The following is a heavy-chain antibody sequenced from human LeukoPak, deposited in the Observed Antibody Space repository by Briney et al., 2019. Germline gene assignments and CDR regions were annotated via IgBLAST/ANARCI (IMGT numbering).Heavy chain of an antibody. V-gene: IGHV3-30*02. D-gene: IGHD6-19*01. CDR2: IRYDGSNT. CDR1: GCSISSYS. J-gene: IGHJ6*03. CDR3: ARRVLGYSSGWYGTSYYYYYMDV. Sequence: PGGSLRLSCAASGCSISSYSMNSVRQAPRKGLEWGAFIRYDGSNTYCADSVKGRFTISRDNSKNTLYLQMNSLRAEDTAVYYCARRVLGYSSGWYGTSYYYYYMDVWGKGITVTISS.